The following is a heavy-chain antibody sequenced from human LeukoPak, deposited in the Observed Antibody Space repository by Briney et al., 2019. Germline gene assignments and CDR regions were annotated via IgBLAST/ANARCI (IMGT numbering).Heavy chain of an antibody. Sequence: PGRSLTLSCAASGFTFSSYGMHWVRQAPGKGLEWVAVISYDGSNKYYADSVKGRFTISRDNSKNTLYLQMNSLRAEDTAVYYCAEDRYSYAFEYFQHWGQGTLVNVSS. D-gene: IGHD5-18*01. J-gene: IGHJ1*01. CDR1: GFTFSSYG. CDR2: ISYDGSNK. V-gene: IGHV3-30*18. CDR3: AEDRYSYAFEYFQH.